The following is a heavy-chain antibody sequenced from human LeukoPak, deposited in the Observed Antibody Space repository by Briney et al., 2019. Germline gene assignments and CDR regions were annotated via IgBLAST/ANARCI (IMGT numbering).Heavy chain of an antibody. V-gene: IGHV3-21*01. D-gene: IGHD6-19*01. CDR3: ARALSHIAVAGDDAFDI. Sequence: PGGSLRLSCAASGITGYSMHWVRQAPGKGLEWVCSISSSSNYIYCADSVKGRFTISRDNAKNSLFLQVSSLRAEDTAVYYCARALSHIAVAGDDAFDIWGQGTMVTVSS. J-gene: IGHJ3*02. CDR1: GITGYS. CDR2: ISSSSNYI.